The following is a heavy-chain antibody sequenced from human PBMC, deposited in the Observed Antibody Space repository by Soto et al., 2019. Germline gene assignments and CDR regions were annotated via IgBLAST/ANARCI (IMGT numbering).Heavy chain of an antibody. V-gene: IGHV1-18*01. D-gene: IGHD3-22*01. CDR1: GYTFTSYG. CDR2: ISAYNGNT. CDR3: ASAIRYDSADY. J-gene: IGHJ4*02. Sequence: QVQLVQSGAEVKKPGASVKVSCKASGYTFTSYGISWVRQAPGQGLEWMGWISAYNGNTNYAQKLQGRVTMTPDTPTSTAYVELRSLRADDTAVYSCASAIRYDSADYWGQGTLVTASS.